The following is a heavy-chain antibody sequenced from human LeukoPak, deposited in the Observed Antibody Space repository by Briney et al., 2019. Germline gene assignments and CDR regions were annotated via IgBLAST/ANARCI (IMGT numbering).Heavy chain of an antibody. Sequence: GSSVKVSCKASGVTFSSYAISWVRQAPGHGLESMGGIIPIFGTANYAQEFQVRVTITPDGCTSPAHIELSSLRSEGPADYYCSIDFSRNDFWSGSTWFDPWGQGTLVTVSS. CDR3: SIDFSRNDFWSGSTWFDP. CDR2: IIPIFGTA. CDR1: GVTFSSYA. V-gene: IGHV1-69*01. J-gene: IGHJ5*02. D-gene: IGHD3-3*01.